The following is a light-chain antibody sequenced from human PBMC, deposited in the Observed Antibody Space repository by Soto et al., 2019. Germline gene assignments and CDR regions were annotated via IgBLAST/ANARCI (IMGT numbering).Light chain of an antibody. J-gene: IGKJ3*01. CDR3: QQRCNWAVFT. CDR1: HSVSNR. V-gene: IGKV3-11*01. Sequence: EIVLTQSPATLSLSPGERATLSCRASHSVSNRVAWYQQKPGQAHRLLIFDASNTATGVPARFSGSGSVTDFNLTINSLEPKDFAEYYDQQRCNWAVFTFGPRTKVDGK. CDR2: DAS.